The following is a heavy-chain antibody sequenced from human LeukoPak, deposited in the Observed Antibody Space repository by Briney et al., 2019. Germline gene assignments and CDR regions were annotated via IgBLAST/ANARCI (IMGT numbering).Heavy chain of an antibody. Sequence: GASVKVSCKASGYTFTSYYMHWVRQAPGQGLEWMGIINPSGGSTSYAQKFQGRVTMTRDTSTSTVYMELSSLRSEDTAVYYCARSPDSYYDSSGYIDYWGQGTLVTVSS. J-gene: IGHJ4*02. CDR3: ARSPDSYYDSSGYIDY. CDR2: INPSGGST. CDR1: GYTFTSYY. V-gene: IGHV1-46*01. D-gene: IGHD3-22*01.